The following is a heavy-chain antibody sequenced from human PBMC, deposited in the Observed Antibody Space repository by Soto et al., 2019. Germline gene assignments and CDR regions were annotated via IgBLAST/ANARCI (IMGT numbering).Heavy chain of an antibody. J-gene: IGHJ4*02. CDR1: GFTFSNYW. CDR3: AGVEGVYYGSRSDGLDY. Sequence: EVQLVESGGGLVQPGGSLSLACAASGFTFSNYWMTWVRQAPGTGLEWVANINQDGSEKYYVDSVKGRSTISRDNAKNSVYLHMESLGVADTAVYYCAGVEGVYYGSRSDGLDYRGQGSLVTESS. CDR2: INQDGSEK. D-gene: IGHD3-10*01. V-gene: IGHV3-7*01.